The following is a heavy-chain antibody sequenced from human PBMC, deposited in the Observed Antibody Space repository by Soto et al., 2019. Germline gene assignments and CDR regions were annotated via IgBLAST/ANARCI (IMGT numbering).Heavy chain of an antibody. Sequence: QVQLVQSGAEVKKPGSSVKVSCKASGGTFSSYAISWVRQAPGQGLEWMGGIIPIFGTANYAQKFQGRVTITADESTSTAYMELSSLRSEDTAVYCCAGDYMVRGVIITFEPAYWGQGTLVTVSS. D-gene: IGHD3-10*01. J-gene: IGHJ4*02. CDR3: AGDYMVRGVIITFEPAY. V-gene: IGHV1-69*01. CDR2: IIPIFGTA. CDR1: GGTFSSYA.